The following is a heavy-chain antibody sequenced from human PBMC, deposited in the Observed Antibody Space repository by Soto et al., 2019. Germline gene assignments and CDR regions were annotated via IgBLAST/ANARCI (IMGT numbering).Heavy chain of an antibody. CDR2: IYYSGST. J-gene: IGHJ4*02. D-gene: IGHD2-8*01. Sequence: PSETLSLTCTVSVGSISSYYWSWIRQPPGKGLEWIGYIYYSGSTNYNPSLKSRVTISVDTSKNQFSLKLSSVTAADTAVYYCARVYAYYFDYWGQGTLVTVSS. CDR3: ARVYAYYFDY. V-gene: IGHV4-59*01. CDR1: VGSISSYY.